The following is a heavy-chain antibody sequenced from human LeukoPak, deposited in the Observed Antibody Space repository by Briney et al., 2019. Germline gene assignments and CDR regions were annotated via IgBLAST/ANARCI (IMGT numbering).Heavy chain of an antibody. Sequence: GGSLRLSCAASGFTFTSYWMHWVRQAPGKGLVWVSRINGYGSSTDFADSVKGRFTISRDNAKNTLYLQMNSLRAEDTAVYYCARDAPGNTALDYWGQGTLVTVSS. CDR2: INGYGSST. V-gene: IGHV3-74*01. CDR1: GFTFTSYW. J-gene: IGHJ4*02. D-gene: IGHD5-18*01. CDR3: ARDAPGNTALDY.